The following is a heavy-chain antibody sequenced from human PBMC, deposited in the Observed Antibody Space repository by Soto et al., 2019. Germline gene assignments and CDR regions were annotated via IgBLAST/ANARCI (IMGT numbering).Heavy chain of an antibody. CDR2: IYYSGST. J-gene: IGHJ4*02. Sequence: SETLSLTCTVSGGSISSYYWSWIRQPPGKGLEWIGYIYYSGSTNYNPSLKSRVTISVDTSKNQFSLKLSSVTAADTAVYYCARDRYSSGWYPNGGYFDYWGQGTLVTVSS. CDR3: ARDRYSSGWYPNGGYFDY. CDR1: GGSISSYY. V-gene: IGHV4-59*01. D-gene: IGHD6-19*01.